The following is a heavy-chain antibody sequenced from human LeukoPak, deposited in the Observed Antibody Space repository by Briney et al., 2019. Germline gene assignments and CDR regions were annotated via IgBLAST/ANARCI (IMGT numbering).Heavy chain of an antibody. CDR2: IYYSGST. Sequence: SETLSLTCTVSGGSISSYYWSWIRQPPGKGLEWIGYIYYSGSTNYNPSLKSRVTISVDTSKNQFSLKLSSVTAADTAVYYGARAVPGGWFDPWGQGTLVTVSS. CDR3: ARAVPGGWFDP. CDR1: GGSISSYY. V-gene: IGHV4-59*01. J-gene: IGHJ5*02. D-gene: IGHD3-16*01.